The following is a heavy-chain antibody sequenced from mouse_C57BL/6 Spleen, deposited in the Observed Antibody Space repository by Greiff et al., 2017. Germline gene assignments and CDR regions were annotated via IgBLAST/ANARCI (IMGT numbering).Heavy chain of an antibody. CDR1: GYAFSSSW. CDR3: ARTLYYYFDY. J-gene: IGHJ2*01. CDR2: IYPGDGDT. Sequence: VKLQQSGPELVKPGASVKISCKASGYAFSSSWMNWVKQRPGKVLEWIGRIYPGDGDTNYNGKFKGKATLTADKSSSTAYMQLSSLTSEDSAVYFCARTLYYYFDYWGQGTTLTVSS. D-gene: IGHD1-1*01. V-gene: IGHV1-82*01.